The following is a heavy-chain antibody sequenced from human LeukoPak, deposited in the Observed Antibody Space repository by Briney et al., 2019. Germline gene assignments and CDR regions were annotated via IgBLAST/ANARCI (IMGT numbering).Heavy chain of an antibody. CDR3: ARAGSSTSCPVN. CDR2: IYTTGST. Sequence: SETLSLTCAVCGGSFSGYYWSWIRQPAGKGMEWIGRIYTTGSTNYNPPLKSRVTMSVDTSKNQFSLKLTSVTAADTGVYYCARAGSSTSCPVNWGQGTMVTVSS. CDR1: GGSFSGYY. D-gene: IGHD2-2*01. V-gene: IGHV4-4*07. J-gene: IGHJ3*01.